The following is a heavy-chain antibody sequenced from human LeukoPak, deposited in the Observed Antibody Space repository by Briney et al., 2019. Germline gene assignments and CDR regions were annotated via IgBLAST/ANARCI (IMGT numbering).Heavy chain of an antibody. D-gene: IGHD6-19*01. J-gene: IGHJ4*02. CDR2: ISGSGGTT. V-gene: IGHV3-23*01. CDR1: GFTFSSYA. CDR3: AKDHLPGIVVADRDY. Sequence: GSLRLSCAASGFTFSSYAMSWVRQAPGKGLEWLSAISGSGGTTYYADSVKGRFTISRDNSKNTLYLQINSLRAEDTAVYYCAKDHLPGIVVADRDYWGQGTLVTVSS.